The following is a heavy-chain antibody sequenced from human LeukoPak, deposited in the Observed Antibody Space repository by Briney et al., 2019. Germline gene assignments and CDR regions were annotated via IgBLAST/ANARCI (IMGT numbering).Heavy chain of an antibody. D-gene: IGHD4-11*01. Sequence: SETLSLACTVSGGSISSSSYYWGWIRQPPGKGLEWIGSIYYSGSTNYNPSLKSRVTISVDTSKNQFSLKLSSVTAADTAVYYCASTDYRNPLGAFDIWGQGTMVTVSS. V-gene: IGHV4-39*07. J-gene: IGHJ3*02. CDR3: ASTDYRNPLGAFDI. CDR2: IYYSGST. CDR1: GGSISSSSYY.